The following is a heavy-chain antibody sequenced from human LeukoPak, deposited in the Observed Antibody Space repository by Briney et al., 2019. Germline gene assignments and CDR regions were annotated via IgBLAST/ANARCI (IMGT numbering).Heavy chain of an antibody. D-gene: IGHD5/OR15-5a*01. CDR2: ISYDGSNK. CDR3: ARAIGSYYYMDV. V-gene: IGHV3-30*03. CDR1: GFTLRSYG. Sequence: GGSLRLSCVASGFTLRSYGMHWVRQAPGKGLEWVAVISYDGSNKYYVDSVKGRFTISRDNSKNTLYLQMNSLRAEDTAVYYCARAIGSYYYMDVWGKGTTVTVSS. J-gene: IGHJ6*03.